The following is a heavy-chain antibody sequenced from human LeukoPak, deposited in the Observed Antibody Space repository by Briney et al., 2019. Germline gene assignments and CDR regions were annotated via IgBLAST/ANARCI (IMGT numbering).Heavy chain of an antibody. V-gene: IGHV3-66*01. CDR2: IYSGGST. CDR1: GFTFSSYE. Sequence: GGSLRLSCAASGFTFSSYEMNWVRQAPGKGLEWVSVIYSGGSTYYADSVKGRFTISRDNAKNTLYLQMNSLRAEDTAVHYCARGRSDFDYWGQGTLVTVSS. CDR3: ARGRSDFDY. J-gene: IGHJ4*02.